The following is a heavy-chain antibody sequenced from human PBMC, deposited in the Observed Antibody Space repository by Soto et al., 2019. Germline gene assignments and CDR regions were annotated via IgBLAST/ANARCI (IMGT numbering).Heavy chain of an antibody. CDR3: STRLRNRGY. D-gene: IGHD3-16*01. Sequence: EVQLVESGGGLAQPGGSLRLSCAASGFTFSTYEMNWVRQAPGKGLEWVSSISSSISIHYADSVKGRVTISRDNAKNSLYLQMNSLRAEDTAVYYCSTRLRNRGYWGQGTLVTVSS. J-gene: IGHJ4*02. V-gene: IGHV3-48*03. CDR2: ISSSISI. CDR1: GFTFSTYE.